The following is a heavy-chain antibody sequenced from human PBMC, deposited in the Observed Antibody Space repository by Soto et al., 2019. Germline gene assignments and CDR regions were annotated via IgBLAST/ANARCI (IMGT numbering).Heavy chain of an antibody. Sequence: APVKVSCKASGYTFTSYTISWVRQAPGQGLEWVGWIGPSSGNTDSARNLHVRVTMTTDTSTCTAYMELRSLRSDDTAVYYCARDTGNFFDYWGQGTLVTVSS. V-gene: IGHV1-18*01. CDR3: ARDTGNFFDY. CDR2: IGPSSGNT. CDR1: GYTFTSYT. J-gene: IGHJ4*02.